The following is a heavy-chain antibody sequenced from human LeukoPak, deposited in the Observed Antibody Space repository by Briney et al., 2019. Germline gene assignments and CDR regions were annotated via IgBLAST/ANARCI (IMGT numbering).Heavy chain of an antibody. CDR2: ISGSGGST. CDR1: GFTFSSYA. D-gene: IGHD5-18*01. J-gene: IGHJ4*02. Sequence: PGGSLRLSCAASGFTFSSYAMSWVRQAPGKGLEWVSAISGSGGSTYHADSVKGRFTISRDNSKNTLYLQMNSLRAEDTAVYYCANSAGQLWFFLDYWGQGTLVTVSS. CDR3: ANSAGQLWFFLDY. V-gene: IGHV3-23*01.